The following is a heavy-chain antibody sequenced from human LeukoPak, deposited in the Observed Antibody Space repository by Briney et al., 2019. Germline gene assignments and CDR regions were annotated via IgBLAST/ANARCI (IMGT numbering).Heavy chain of an antibody. Sequence: TLSLTCAVYGGSFSGYYWSWIRQPPGKALEWLARIDWDDDKYYSTSLKTRLTISKDTSKNQVVLTMTNMDPVDTATYYCARMGSGSPFDYWGQGTLVTVSS. CDR1: GGSFSGYY. D-gene: IGHD3-10*01. CDR3: ARMGSGSPFDY. V-gene: IGHV2-70*11. CDR2: IDWDDDK. J-gene: IGHJ4*02.